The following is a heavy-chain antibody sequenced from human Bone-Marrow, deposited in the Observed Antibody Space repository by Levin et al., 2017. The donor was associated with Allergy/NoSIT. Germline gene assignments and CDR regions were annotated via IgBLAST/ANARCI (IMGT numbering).Heavy chain of an antibody. CDR2: INPNSGGT. CDR1: GYTFTGYY. J-gene: IGHJ2*01. Sequence: ASVKVSCKASGYTFTGYYMHWVRQAPGQGLEWMGRINPNSGGTNYAQKFQGRVTMTRDTSISTAYMELSRLRSDDTAVYYCARDGAASDYGDYLRKDWYFDLWGRGTLVTVSS. V-gene: IGHV1-2*06. D-gene: IGHD4-17*01. CDR3: ARDGAASDYGDYLRKDWYFDL.